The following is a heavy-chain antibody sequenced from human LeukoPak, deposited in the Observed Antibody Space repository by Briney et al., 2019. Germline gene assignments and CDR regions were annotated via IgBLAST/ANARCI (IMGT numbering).Heavy chain of an antibody. V-gene: IGHV3-21*01. CDR1: GFTFSSYA. CDR2: ITTGSTYM. J-gene: IGHJ6*03. CDR3: YYMDV. Sequence: PGGSLRLSCSASGFTFSSYAMNWVRQAPGKGLEWVSSITTGSTYMYYADSVRGRFTISRDNAKNSLYLQMSSLRADDTAVYYYYYMDVWGKGTMVTVPS.